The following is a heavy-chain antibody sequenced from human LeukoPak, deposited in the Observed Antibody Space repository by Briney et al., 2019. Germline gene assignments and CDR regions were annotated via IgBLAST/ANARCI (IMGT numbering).Heavy chain of an antibody. CDR3: ARVKSYYYDTSDKDAFDI. CDR2: IIPIFGTA. V-gene: IGHV1-69*05. D-gene: IGHD3-22*01. J-gene: IGHJ3*02. CDR1: GGTFSSYA. Sequence: SVKVSCKASGGTFSSYAISWVRQAPGQGLEWMGGIIPIFGTANYAQKFQGRVTITRNTSISTAYMELSSLRSEDTAVYYCARVKSYYYDTSDKDAFDIWGQGTMVTVSS.